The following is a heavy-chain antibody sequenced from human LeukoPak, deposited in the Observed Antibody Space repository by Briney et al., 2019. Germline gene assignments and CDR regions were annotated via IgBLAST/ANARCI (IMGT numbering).Heavy chain of an antibody. CDR3: ARDLGSSWFEPLDY. D-gene: IGHD6-13*01. J-gene: IGHJ4*02. CDR1: GGSISSSAW. V-gene: IGHV4-4*02. Sequence: SETLSLTCAVSGGSISSSAWWSWVRQPPGKGLEWIGEVYHSGSTNYNSLLKSRVTISVDKSKNQFSLKLTSATAADTAVYYCARDLGSSWFEPLDYWGQGILVIVPS. CDR2: VYHSGST.